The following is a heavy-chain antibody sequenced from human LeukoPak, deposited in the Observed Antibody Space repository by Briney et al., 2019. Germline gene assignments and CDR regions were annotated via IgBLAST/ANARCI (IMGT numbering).Heavy chain of an antibody. CDR1: GGSISSGGYY. CDR2: IYYSGST. CDR3: ARQWLVYAFDI. V-gene: IGHV4-61*08. Sequence: SETLSLTCTVSGGSISSGGYYWSWIRQHPGKGLEWIGYIYYSGSTNYNPSLKSRVTISVDTSKNQFSLKLSSVTAADTAVYYCARQWLVYAFDIWGQGTMVTVSS. J-gene: IGHJ3*02. D-gene: IGHD6-19*01.